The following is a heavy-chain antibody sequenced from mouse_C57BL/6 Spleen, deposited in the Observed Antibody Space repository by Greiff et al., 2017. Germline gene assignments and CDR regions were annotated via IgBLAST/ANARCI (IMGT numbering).Heavy chain of an antibody. J-gene: IGHJ4*01. CDR1: GFSLTSYG. D-gene: IGHD2-12*01. CDR2: IWSGGST. Sequence: QVQLQQSGPGLVQPSPSLSITCTVSGFSLTSYGVHWVRQSPGKGLEWLGVIWSGGSTDYNAAFISRLSISKDNSKSQVFFKMNSLQADDTAIYYCATSIVHYYAMDYWGQGTSVTVSS. CDR3: ATSIVHYYAMDY. V-gene: IGHV2-2*01.